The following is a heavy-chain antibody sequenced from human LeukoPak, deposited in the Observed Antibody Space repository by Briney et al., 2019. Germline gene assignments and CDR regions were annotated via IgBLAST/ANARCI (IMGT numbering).Heavy chain of an antibody. CDR1: GFTFNTYA. CDR3: ARDLGGLQCLTSSDAFDI. CDR2: ISGAADFT. J-gene: IGHJ3*02. V-gene: IGHV3-23*01. Sequence: GGSLRLSCTASGFTFNTYAMSWVRQAAGKGLEWVSAISGAADFTYYADSVRGRFTISRDNSKNTLDLQMSSLRIEDTAVYYCARDLGGLQCLTSSDAFDIWGQGTMVTVSS. D-gene: IGHD5/OR15-5a*01.